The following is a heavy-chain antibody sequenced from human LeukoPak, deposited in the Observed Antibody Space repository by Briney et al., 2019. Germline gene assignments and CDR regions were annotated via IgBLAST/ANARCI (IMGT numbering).Heavy chain of an antibody. CDR1: GFTFSSYA. D-gene: IGHD5-18*01. CDR3: ARGCLWIQLCRDAFDI. J-gene: IGHJ3*02. Sequence: PGGSLRLSCAASGFTFSSYAISWVRQAPGQGLEWMGGIIPIFGTANYAQKFQGRVTITADESTSTAYMELSSLRSEDTAVYYCARGCLWIQLCRDAFDIWGQGTMVTVSS. V-gene: IGHV1-69*01. CDR2: IIPIFGTA.